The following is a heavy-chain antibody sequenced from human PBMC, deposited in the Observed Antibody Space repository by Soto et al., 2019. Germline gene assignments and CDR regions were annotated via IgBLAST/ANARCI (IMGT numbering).Heavy chain of an antibody. J-gene: IGHJ3*02. V-gene: IGHV3-33*01. CDR3: ARGSVGAADPRFHAFDI. CDR2: IWYDGSNK. D-gene: IGHD1-26*01. Sequence: GGSLRLSCAASGFTFSSYGMHWVRQAPGKGLEWVAVIWYDGSNKYYADSVKGRFTISRDNSKNTLYLQMNSLRAEDTAVYCCARGSVGAADPRFHAFDIWGQGTMVTVSS. CDR1: GFTFSSYG.